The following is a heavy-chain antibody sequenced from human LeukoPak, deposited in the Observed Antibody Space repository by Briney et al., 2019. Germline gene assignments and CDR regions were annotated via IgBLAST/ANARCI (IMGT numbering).Heavy chain of an antibody. J-gene: IGHJ5*02. Sequence: ASVKVSCKTSGYTFIGFYIHWVRQAPGQGLEWMGWINPKGGGTHYAQKFLGRVTMTSDTSVTTAYMELSSLTSDDTAVYYCARDQRQQLILGWLDPWGQGTLVTVSS. D-gene: IGHD6-13*01. CDR3: ARDQRQQLILGWLDP. CDR2: INPKGGGT. V-gene: IGHV1-2*02. CDR1: GYTFIGFY.